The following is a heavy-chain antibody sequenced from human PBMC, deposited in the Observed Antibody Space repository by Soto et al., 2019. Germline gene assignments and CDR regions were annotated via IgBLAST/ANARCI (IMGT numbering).Heavy chain of an antibody. Sequence: ASVEVSCKASGFTFTCHYIHWVRQAPGQGLEWMGWINPNSGCTSYAHKSQGRVTMTRDTSITTAYMELSKLSYDDTAVYYCAKSGSFFRASIGHFDYWGQGTLVTVSS. CDR1: GFTFTCHY. V-gene: IGHV1-2*02. D-gene: IGHD1-26*01. CDR2: INPNSGCT. J-gene: IGHJ4*02. CDR3: AKSGSFFRASIGHFDY.